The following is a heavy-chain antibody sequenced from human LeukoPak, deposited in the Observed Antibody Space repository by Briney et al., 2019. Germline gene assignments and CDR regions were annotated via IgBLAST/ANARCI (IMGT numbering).Heavy chain of an antibody. Sequence: GGSLRLSCAASGFTVSSNYMSWVRQAPGKGLEWVSVIYSGGSTYYADSVKGRLTISRDNSKNTLYLQMNSLRAGDTAVYYCARDQWELLPRYWGQGTLVTVSS. CDR3: ARDQWELLPRY. CDR1: GFTVSSNY. J-gene: IGHJ4*02. D-gene: IGHD1-26*01. CDR2: IYSGGST. V-gene: IGHV3-53*01.